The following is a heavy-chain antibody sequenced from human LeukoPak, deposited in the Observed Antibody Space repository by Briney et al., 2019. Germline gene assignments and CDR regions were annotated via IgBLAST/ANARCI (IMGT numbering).Heavy chain of an antibody. CDR3: AKVRYCSRTSGYIGEFDH. CDR2: IRYDGSNK. Sequence: GGSLRLSCAASGFTFSSYGMHWVRQAPGKGLEWVAFIRYDGSNKYYADSVKGRFTISRDNSKNTLYLQMNSLRAEETAVYYCAKVRYCSRTSGYIGEFDHWGQGTLVTVYS. J-gene: IGHJ5*02. D-gene: IGHD2-2*02. CDR1: GFTFSSYG. V-gene: IGHV3-30*02.